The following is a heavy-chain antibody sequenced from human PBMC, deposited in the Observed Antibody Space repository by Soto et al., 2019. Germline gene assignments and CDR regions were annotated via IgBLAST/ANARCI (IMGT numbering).Heavy chain of an antibody. Sequence: GASVKVSCKASGYTFTGYYMHWVRQAPGQGLEWMGWINPNSGGTNYAQKFQGWVTMTRDTSISTAYMELSRLRSDDTAVYYCARVTGRDSSGYHDAFDIWGQGTMVTVS. J-gene: IGHJ3*02. V-gene: IGHV1-2*04. CDR1: GYTFTGYY. CDR3: ARVTGRDSSGYHDAFDI. CDR2: INPNSGGT. D-gene: IGHD3-22*01.